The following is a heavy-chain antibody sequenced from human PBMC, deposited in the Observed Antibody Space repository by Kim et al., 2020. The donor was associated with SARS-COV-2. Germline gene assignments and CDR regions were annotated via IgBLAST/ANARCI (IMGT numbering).Heavy chain of an antibody. Sequence: ADSVKGRFTISRDNAKNSLYLQMNSLRAEDTAVYYWARAPGRKYNWFDPWGHGTLVTVSS. V-gene: IGHV3-21*01. CDR3: ARAPGRKYNWFDP. J-gene: IGHJ5*02.